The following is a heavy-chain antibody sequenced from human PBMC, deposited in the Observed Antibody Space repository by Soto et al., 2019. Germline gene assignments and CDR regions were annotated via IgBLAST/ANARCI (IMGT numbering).Heavy chain of an antibody. Sequence: SQTLSLTCAISGDSVSSNSAAWNWIRQSPSRGLEWLGRTYYRSKWYNDYAVSVKSRITINPDTSKNQFSLQLNSVTPEDTAVYYCARVGAEGKLAVAAYYYYGMDVWGQGTTVTV. V-gene: IGHV6-1*01. J-gene: IGHJ6*02. D-gene: IGHD6-19*01. CDR3: ARVGAEGKLAVAAYYYYGMDV. CDR1: GDSVSSNSAA. CDR2: TYYRSKWYN.